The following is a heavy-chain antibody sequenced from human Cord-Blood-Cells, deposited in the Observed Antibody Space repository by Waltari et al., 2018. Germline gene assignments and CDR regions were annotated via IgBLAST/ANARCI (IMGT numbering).Heavy chain of an antibody. Sequence: QVQLVQSGAEVKKPGASEKVSCKASGYTFTGYYMHWVRQAPGQGLEWMGWINPNSGGTNYAQKFQGRVTMTRDTSISTAYMELSRLRSDDTAVYYCARDLNRDYDFWSGYDYWGQGILVTVSS. V-gene: IGHV1-2*02. D-gene: IGHD3-3*01. J-gene: IGHJ4*02. CDR3: ARDLNRDYDFWSGYDY. CDR1: GYTFTGYY. CDR2: INPNSGGT.